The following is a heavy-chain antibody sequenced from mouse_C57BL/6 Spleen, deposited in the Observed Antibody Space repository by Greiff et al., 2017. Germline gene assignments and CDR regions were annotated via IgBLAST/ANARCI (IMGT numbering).Heavy chain of an antibody. J-gene: IGHJ3*01. Sequence: QVQLQQSGAELVKPGASVKLSCKASDYTFTEYTIHWVKQRSGQGLEWIGWFYPGSGSIKYNEKFKDKATLTADKSSSTVYMELSRLTSEDSAVYFCARHEDGMDYYDSSRAWFAYWGQGTLVTVSA. CDR3: ARHEDGMDYYDSSRAWFAY. D-gene: IGHD1-1*01. V-gene: IGHV1-62-2*01. CDR1: DYTFTEYT. CDR2: FYPGSGSI.